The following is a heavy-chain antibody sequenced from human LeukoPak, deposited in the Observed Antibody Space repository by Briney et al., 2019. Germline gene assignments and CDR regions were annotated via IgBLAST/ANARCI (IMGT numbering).Heavy chain of an antibody. J-gene: IGHJ4*02. V-gene: IGHV3-30*04. CDR1: GFTFSSYA. CDR2: ISYDGSNK. Sequence: GRSLRLSCAASGFTFSSYAMRWVRQAPGKGLEWVAVISYDGSNKYYADSVKGRFTISRDNSKNTLYLQMNSPRTEDTAVYYCARDLAPWGQGTLVTVSS. CDR3: ARDLAP. D-gene: IGHD3-16*01.